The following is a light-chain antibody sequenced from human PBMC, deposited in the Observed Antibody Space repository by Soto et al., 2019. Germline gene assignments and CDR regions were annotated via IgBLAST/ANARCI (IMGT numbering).Light chain of an antibody. CDR1: SSDVGGYNY. Sequence: QSALTQPASVSGSPGQSITISCTGTSSDVGGYNYVSWYQQYPGKAPKLMIYEVSNRPSGVSNRFSGSKSGNTASLTISGLQAEDEADYYCSSYTSSSNLEVVFGGGTKLTVL. CDR2: EVS. J-gene: IGLJ2*01. CDR3: SSYTSSSNLEVV. V-gene: IGLV2-14*01.